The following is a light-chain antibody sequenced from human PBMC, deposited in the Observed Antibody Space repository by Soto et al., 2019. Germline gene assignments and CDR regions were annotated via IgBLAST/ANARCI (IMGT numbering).Light chain of an antibody. CDR2: DVT. CDR3: SSYTVTNIGV. J-gene: IGLJ3*02. Sequence: QSALTQPASVSGSPGQSITISCTGTSNDIGANNYVSWYQQHPGKAPKLMMYDVTNRPSRVSDRFSGSKSGDTASLTISGLLPEDDADYYCSSYTVTNIGVFGGGTKLTVL. CDR1: SNDIGANNY. V-gene: IGLV2-14*03.